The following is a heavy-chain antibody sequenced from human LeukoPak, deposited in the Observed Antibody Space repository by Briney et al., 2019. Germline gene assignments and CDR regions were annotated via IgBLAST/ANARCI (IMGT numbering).Heavy chain of an antibody. V-gene: IGHV3-23*01. CDR1: GFNFTNYA. Sequence: GGSLRLSCVASGFNFTNYAMSWVRQAPGKGLEWVSAITGSDGSSYYADSVKGRFTISRDNSKNTLYLQVNSLRAEDTAVYYCAKWGDYDILTGYYVPDYWGQGTLVTVSS. CDR2: ITGSDGSS. CDR3: AKWGDYDILTGYYVPDY. D-gene: IGHD3-9*01. J-gene: IGHJ4*02.